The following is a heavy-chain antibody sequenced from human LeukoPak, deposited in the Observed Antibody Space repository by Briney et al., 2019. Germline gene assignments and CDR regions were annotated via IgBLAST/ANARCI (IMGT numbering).Heavy chain of an antibody. Sequence: GGSLRLSCAASGFTFSSYAMHWVRQAPGKGLEYVSAISSNGGSTYYANSVKGRFTISRDNAKNSLYLQMNSLRAEDTALYYCAKGAAVAGGYYYYYMDVWGKGTTVTISS. CDR3: AKGAAVAGGYYYYYMDV. J-gene: IGHJ6*03. CDR2: ISSNGGST. D-gene: IGHD6-19*01. V-gene: IGHV3-64*01. CDR1: GFTFSSYA.